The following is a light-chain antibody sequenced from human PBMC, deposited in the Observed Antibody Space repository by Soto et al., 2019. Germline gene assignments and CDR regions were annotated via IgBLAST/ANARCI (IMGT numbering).Light chain of an antibody. V-gene: IGKV3-11*01. CDR2: DAS. Sequence: EIVLTQSPDTLSLSPGEGATLSCRASQSVGNSFAWYQQKAGQAPRLLIYDASKRATGVPARFSASGSGTDFTLTISSLEPEDFAVYSGQQRRNWPLTFGGRTNIEIK. J-gene: IGKJ4*01. CDR1: QSVGNS. CDR3: QQRRNWPLT.